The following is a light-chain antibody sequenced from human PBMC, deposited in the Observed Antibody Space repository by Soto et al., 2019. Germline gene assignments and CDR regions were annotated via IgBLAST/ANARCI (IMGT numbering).Light chain of an antibody. V-gene: IGKV1-5*03. J-gene: IGKJ1*01. CDR1: QTIDSW. CDR2: KAS. Sequence: DIQMTQSPSTLSASVGDRVTITCRASQTIDSWLALYQQRPGKPPNLLIYKASTLASGVPSRFSGSGSGTEFTLPISSLQPDDFATYCCQQYHIYSGTFGEGTKVEIK. CDR3: QQYHIYSGT.